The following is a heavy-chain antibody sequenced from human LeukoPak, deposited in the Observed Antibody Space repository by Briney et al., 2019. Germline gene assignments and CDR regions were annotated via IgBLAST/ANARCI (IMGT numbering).Heavy chain of an antibody. CDR3: AKAHFSYAYYYYMDV. V-gene: IGHV3-30*02. J-gene: IGHJ6*03. D-gene: IGHD1-26*01. CDR2: IRYDGSNK. Sequence: GGSLRLSCAASGFTFSSYGMHWVRQAPGKGLEWVAFIRYDGSNKYYADSVKGRFTISRDNSKNTLYLQMNSLRAEDTAVYYCAKAHFSYAYYYYMDVWGKGTTVTISS. CDR1: GFTFSSYG.